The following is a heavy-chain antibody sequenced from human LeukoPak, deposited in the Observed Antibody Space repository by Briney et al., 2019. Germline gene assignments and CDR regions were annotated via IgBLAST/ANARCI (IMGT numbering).Heavy chain of an antibody. CDR1: GFSVSSNY. CDR2: IYSGGST. D-gene: IGHD3-22*01. V-gene: IGHV3-53*01. Sequence: GGSLRLSCAASGFSVSSNYMSWVRQAPGKGLEWVSIIYSGGSTYYADSVKGRFTISRDNSKNTLYLQMKSLRAEDTAVYYCARGGYYDSSGYYYVGYFHHWGQGTLVTVSS. J-gene: IGHJ1*01. CDR3: ARGGYYDSSGYYYVGYFHH.